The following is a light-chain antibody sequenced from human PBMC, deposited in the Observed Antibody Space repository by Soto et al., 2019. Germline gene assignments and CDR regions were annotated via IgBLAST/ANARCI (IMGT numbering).Light chain of an antibody. CDR1: QSVSSN. CDR2: GAS. J-gene: IGKJ1*01. CDR3: QQYNNWRT. V-gene: IGKV3-15*01. Sequence: EIVMPQYQATLYVSPGERANLSCRASQSVSSNLAWYQQRPGQAPRILIYGASTRATGIPARFSGSEFGTESTLTISSPQSDDFAVYYCQQYNNWRTFAQVTKVEIK.